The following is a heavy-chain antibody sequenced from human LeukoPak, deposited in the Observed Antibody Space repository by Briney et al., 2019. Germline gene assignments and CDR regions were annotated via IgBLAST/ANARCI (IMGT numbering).Heavy chain of an antibody. Sequence: ASVKVSCKASGGTFSSYAISWVRQAPGQGLEWMGGIIPIFGTANYAQKFQGRVTITADESTSTAYMELSSLRSEDTAVYYCAREIYSYGYNYYYGMDVWGQGTTVTVSS. J-gene: IGHJ6*02. CDR3: AREIYSYGYNYYYGMDV. V-gene: IGHV1-69*13. D-gene: IGHD5-18*01. CDR1: GGTFSSYA. CDR2: IIPIFGTA.